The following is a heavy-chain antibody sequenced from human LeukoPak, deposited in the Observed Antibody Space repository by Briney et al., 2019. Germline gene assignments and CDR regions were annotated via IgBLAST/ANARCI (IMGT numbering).Heavy chain of an antibody. J-gene: IGHJ4*02. CDR1: GFTFSSYA. CDR3: ARVQAYYYDSSGYYLEY. D-gene: IGHD3-22*01. Sequence: PGGSLRLSCAASGFTFSSYAMHWVRQAPGKGLEWVAVISYDGSNKYYADSVKGRFTIFRDNSKNTLYLQMNSLRAEDTAVYYCARVQAYYYDSSGYYLEYWGQGTLVTVSS. V-gene: IGHV3-30*04. CDR2: ISYDGSNK.